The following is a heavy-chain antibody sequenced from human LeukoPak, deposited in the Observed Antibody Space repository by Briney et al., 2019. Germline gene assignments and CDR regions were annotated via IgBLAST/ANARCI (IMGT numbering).Heavy chain of an antibody. D-gene: IGHD2-21*02. J-gene: IGHJ4*02. V-gene: IGHV3-74*01. Sequence: GGSLRLACAASGFTFSGYAMDWVRHAPGKGLVWVSRIKSDGSITSYADSVMGRFTISRDNARNTLFLELNSLRAEDSAVYYCARDGFLGPVTAYLDYWGQGTPVTVSS. CDR1: GFTFSGYA. CDR2: IKSDGSIT. CDR3: ARDGFLGPVTAYLDY.